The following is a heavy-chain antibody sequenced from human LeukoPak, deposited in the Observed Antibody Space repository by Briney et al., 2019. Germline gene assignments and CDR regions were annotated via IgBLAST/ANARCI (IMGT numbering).Heavy chain of an antibody. CDR3: AKDGPTRITIIVVVIPFDY. V-gene: IGHV3-23*01. D-gene: IGHD3-22*01. CDR2: ISGSCGST. Sequence: GGSLRLSCAASGFTLSSYAMSCVRQAPGKGLEWVSAISGSCGSTYYADSVKGRFTISRDNSKNTLYLQMNSLRAEDTAVYYCAKDGPTRITIIVVVIPFDYWGQGTLVTVYS. CDR1: GFTLSSYA. J-gene: IGHJ4*02.